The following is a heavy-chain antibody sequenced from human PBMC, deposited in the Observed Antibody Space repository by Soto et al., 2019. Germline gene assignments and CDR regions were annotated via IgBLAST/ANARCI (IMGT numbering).Heavy chain of an antibody. V-gene: IGHV3-33*01. Sequence: QVQLVESGGGVVQPGQSLRLSCAASGFNFRSFGMHWVRQARGKGLEWVAIIWYDGSDKYFADSVKGRFTISRDNSKNTLYLQMNSLRAEDTAVYYCARDLGSSGYFDYWGQGTLVTVSS. J-gene: IGHJ4*02. CDR1: GFNFRSFG. CDR3: ARDLGSSGYFDY. CDR2: IWYDGSDK. D-gene: IGHD3-22*01.